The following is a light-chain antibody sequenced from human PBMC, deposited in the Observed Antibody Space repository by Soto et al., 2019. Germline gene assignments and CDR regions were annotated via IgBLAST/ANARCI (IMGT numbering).Light chain of an antibody. CDR2: DVS. CDR1: SSDIGGYNY. V-gene: IGLV2-14*01. CDR3: SSHNISPLSSL. J-gene: IGLJ1*01. Sequence: QSVLTQPASVSGSPGQSITISCTGTSSDIGGYNYVSWYQQHPGKVPKLMIYDVSNRPSGVSNRFSGSKSGNTASLTISGLQAEDEADYYCSSHNISPLSSLCGTGTKSTV.